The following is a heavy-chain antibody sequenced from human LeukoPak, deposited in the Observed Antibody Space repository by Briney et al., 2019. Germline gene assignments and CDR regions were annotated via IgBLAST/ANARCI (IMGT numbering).Heavy chain of an antibody. CDR1: GGSFSGYY. D-gene: IGHD3-3*01. Sequence: PSETLSLTCAVYGGSFSGYYWSWIRQPPGKGLEWIGEINHSGSTNYNPSLKSRVTISVDTSKNQFSLKLSSVTAADTAVYYSARGNDFWSGYHYYYYYGMDVWGQGTTVTVSS. CDR2: INHSGST. CDR3: ARGNDFWSGYHYYYYYGMDV. J-gene: IGHJ6*02. V-gene: IGHV4-34*01.